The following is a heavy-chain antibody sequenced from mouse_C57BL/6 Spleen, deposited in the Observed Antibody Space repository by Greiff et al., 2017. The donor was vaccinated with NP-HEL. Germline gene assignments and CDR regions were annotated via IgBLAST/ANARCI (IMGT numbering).Heavy chain of an antibody. D-gene: IGHD3-1*01. CDR1: GYTFTDYY. CDR3: AVGVYYAMDY. J-gene: IGHJ4*01. V-gene: IGHV1-26*01. CDR2: INPNNGGT. Sequence: EVQLQQSGPELVKPGASVKISCKASGYTFTDYYMNWVKQSHGKSLEWIGDINPNNGGTSYNQKFKGKATLTVDKSSSTAYMELRSLTSEDSAVYYCAVGVYYAMDYWGQGTSVTVSS.